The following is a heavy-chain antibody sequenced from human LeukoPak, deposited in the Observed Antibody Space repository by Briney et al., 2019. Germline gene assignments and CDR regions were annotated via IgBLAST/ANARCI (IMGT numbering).Heavy chain of an antibody. D-gene: IGHD1-26*01. CDR2: INHSGST. CDR1: GGSFSGYY. CDR3: ARGFWGLSGSYVF. Sequence: PSETLSLTCAVYGGSFSGYYWGWIRQPPGKGLEWIGEINHSGSTNYNPSLKSRVTISVDTSKNQFSLKLSSVTAADTAVYYCARGFWGLSGSYVFWGQGTLVTVSS. J-gene: IGHJ4*02. V-gene: IGHV4-34*01.